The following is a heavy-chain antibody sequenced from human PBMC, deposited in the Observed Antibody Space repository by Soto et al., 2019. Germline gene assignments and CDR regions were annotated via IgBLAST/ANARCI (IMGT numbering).Heavy chain of an antibody. D-gene: IGHD3-22*01. Sequence: VASVKVFCKASGYTFIGYYMHWVRQAPGQGLEWMGWINPNSGDTNYAQKFQGRVTMTRDTSISTAYTELSRLRFDDTAVYYCARARTNYYNTSDYDFWGQGTLVTVSS. J-gene: IGHJ4*02. CDR1: GYTFIGYY. CDR2: INPNSGDT. V-gene: IGHV1-2*02. CDR3: ARARTNYYNTSDYDF.